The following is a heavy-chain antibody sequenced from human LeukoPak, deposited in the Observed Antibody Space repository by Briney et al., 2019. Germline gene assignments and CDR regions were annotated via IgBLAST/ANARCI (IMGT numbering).Heavy chain of an antibody. V-gene: IGHV3-23*01. CDR3: AKDLWSVAVSGLDH. J-gene: IGHJ4*02. Sequence: GGSLRLSCAASGFPLSSYAMSWVRHAPGKALEWVAAINGGGDNTYHADSVRGRFTISRDNSKSTLILQMNGLRGEDTALYYCAKDLWSVAVSGLDHWGQGTRVTVSS. CDR1: GFPLSSYA. CDR2: INGGGDNT. D-gene: IGHD3-3*01.